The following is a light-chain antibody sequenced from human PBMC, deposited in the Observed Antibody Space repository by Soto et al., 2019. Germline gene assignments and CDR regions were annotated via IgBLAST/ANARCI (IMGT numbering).Light chain of an antibody. J-gene: IGKJ1*01. CDR3: LLAFSYFWA. V-gene: IGKV1-5*03. CDR1: QTMSGW. Sequence: DIQMTQSHSTLSGSVGDRVTITGRASQTMSGWVAWYQQKPRKAPKLLIYKASTLKSGVPSRFSGSGSGTDFTLTICSLQPEDFATYYSLLAFSYFWAFGQGTKADIK. CDR2: KAS.